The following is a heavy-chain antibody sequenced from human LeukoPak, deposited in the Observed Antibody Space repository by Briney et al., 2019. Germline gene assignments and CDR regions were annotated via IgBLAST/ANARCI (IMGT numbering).Heavy chain of an antibody. V-gene: IGHV4-59*01. CDR2: IYYSGST. Sequence: KSSETLSLTCTVSGGSISSYYWSWIRQPPGKGLEWIGYIYYSGSTNYNPSLKSRVTISVDTSKNQFSLKLSSVTAADTAVYYCARDLGAYAFDIWGQGTMVTVSS. CDR1: GGSISSYY. D-gene: IGHD7-27*01. CDR3: ARDLGAYAFDI. J-gene: IGHJ3*02.